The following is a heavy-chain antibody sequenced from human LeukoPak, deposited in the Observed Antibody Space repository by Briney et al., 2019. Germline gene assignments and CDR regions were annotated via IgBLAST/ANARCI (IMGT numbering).Heavy chain of an antibody. CDR2: IWYDGSNK. D-gene: IGHD6-19*01. J-gene: IGHJ3*02. CDR1: RFTFSSYA. CDR3: ARDSAVAGAFDI. Sequence: GGSLRLSCAASRFTFSSYAMHWVRQAPGKGLEWVAVIWYDGSNKYYADSVKGRFTISRDNSKNTLYLQMNSLRAEDTAVYYCARDSAVAGAFDIWGQGTMVTVSS. V-gene: IGHV3-33*08.